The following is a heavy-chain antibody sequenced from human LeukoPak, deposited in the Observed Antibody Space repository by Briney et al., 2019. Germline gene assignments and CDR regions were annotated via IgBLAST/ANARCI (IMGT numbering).Heavy chain of an antibody. V-gene: IGHV4-4*07. J-gene: IGHJ3*02. D-gene: IGHD3-3*01. CDR3: ARDRPPTLYGFGGDAFDI. CDR2: ITSGST. Sequence: SQTLSLTCTVSGPSISSYYWSWVRQPATKGREWIGRITSGSTNYNTSLKSRVNMSVGTSKNHFYLKLSSVTAADTAVYYCARDRPPTLYGFGGDAFDIWGQGTMVTVSS. CDR1: GPSISSYY.